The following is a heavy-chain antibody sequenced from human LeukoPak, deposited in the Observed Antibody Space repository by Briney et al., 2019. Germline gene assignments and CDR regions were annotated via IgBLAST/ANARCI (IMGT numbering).Heavy chain of an antibody. J-gene: IGHJ2*01. CDR1: GGSFSSYD. Sequence: SETLSLTCAVYGGSFSSYDLSWIRQPPGKGLEWVGEISRSGSTNYDPSLKTRVTISLDTSKNQFPLKLSSVPGADKGVYYGARDPPSTYYDIPRRWYIDLSGGGAPVTLS. CDR2: ISRSGST. D-gene: IGHD3-9*01. V-gene: IGHV4-34*01. CDR3: ARDPPSTYYDIPRRWYIDL.